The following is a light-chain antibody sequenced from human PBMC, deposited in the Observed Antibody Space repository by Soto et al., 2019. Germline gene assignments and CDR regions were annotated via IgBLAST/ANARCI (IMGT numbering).Light chain of an antibody. CDR1: NSDVGSYNL. CDR2: EGS. CDR3: CSYATSTTWV. J-gene: IGLJ3*02. V-gene: IGLV2-23*01. Sequence: QPVLTQPASVSGSPGQSITISCTGTNSDVGSYNLVSWYQHHPGKAPKLMIYEGSKRPSGVSNRFSGSKSGNTASLTISGLQAEDEADYYCCSYATSTTWVFGGGTKLTVL.